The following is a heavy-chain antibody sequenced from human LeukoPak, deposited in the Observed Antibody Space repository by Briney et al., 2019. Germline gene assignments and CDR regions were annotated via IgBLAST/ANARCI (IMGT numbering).Heavy chain of an antibody. CDR2: IWYDGSNK. CDR3: AREAPEYYDFWSGYFIYYYYYMDV. D-gene: IGHD3-3*01. J-gene: IGHJ6*03. CDR1: GFTFSSYG. Sequence: GGSLRLSCAASGFTFSSYGMHWVRQAPGKGLEWVAVIWYDGSNKYYADSVKGRFTISRDNSKNTLYLQMNSLRAEDTAVYYCAREAPEYYDFWSGYFIYYYYYMDVWGKGTTVTVSS. V-gene: IGHV3-33*01.